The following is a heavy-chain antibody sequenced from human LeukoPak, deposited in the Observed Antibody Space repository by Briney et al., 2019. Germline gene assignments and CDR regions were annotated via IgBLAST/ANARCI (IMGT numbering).Heavy chain of an antibody. CDR3: ARGPYSYDSSGAFDI. Sequence: PSETLSLTYSVSDDSITMYYWTWIRQPPGKGLEWIGYVDHTGSTNYNPSLKSRVTISVDTSKNQFSLKLSSVTAADTAVYFCARGPYSYDSSGAFDIWGQGTMVTVSS. V-gene: IGHV4-59*08. CDR2: VDHTGST. J-gene: IGHJ3*02. CDR1: DDSITMYY. D-gene: IGHD3-22*01.